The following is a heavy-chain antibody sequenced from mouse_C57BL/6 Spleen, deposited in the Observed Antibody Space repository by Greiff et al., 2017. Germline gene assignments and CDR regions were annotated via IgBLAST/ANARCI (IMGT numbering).Heavy chain of an antibody. D-gene: IGHD1-1*01. CDR2: ISGGGGNT. V-gene: IGHV5-9*01. CDR3: ASLTTVEGFAY. Sequence: DVMLVESGGGLVKPGGSLKLSCAASGFTFSSYTMSWVRQTPEKRLEWVATISGGGGNTYYPDSVKGRFTISRDNAKNTLYLQMSSLRSEDTALYYCASLTTVEGFAYWGQGTLVTVSA. J-gene: IGHJ3*01. CDR1: GFTFSSYT.